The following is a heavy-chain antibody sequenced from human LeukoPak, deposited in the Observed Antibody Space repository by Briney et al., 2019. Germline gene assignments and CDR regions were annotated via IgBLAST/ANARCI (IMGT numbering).Heavy chain of an antibody. CDR2: IIPILGIA. J-gene: IGHJ4*02. CDR3: AVLPAGIAAAGTLVDY. CDR1: GGTFSSYA. Sequence: ASVKVSCKASGGTFSSYAISWVRQAPGQGLEWMGRIIPILGIANYAQKFQGRVTITADKSTSTAYMELSSLRSEDTAVYYCAVLPAGIAAAGTLVDYWGQGTLVTVSS. V-gene: IGHV1-69*04. D-gene: IGHD6-13*01.